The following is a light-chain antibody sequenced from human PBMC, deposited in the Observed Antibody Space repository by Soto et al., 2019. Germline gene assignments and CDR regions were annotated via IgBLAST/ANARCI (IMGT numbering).Light chain of an antibody. CDR2: GAS. CDR3: QQYCSSPYT. V-gene: IGKV3-20*01. CDR1: QSVSSSY. J-gene: IGKJ2*01. Sequence: EIVLTQSPGTLSLSPGERATLSCRASQSVSSSYLAWYQQKPGQAPRLLIYGASSRATVIQDRFSVSGSGTDFTLTISRLEPEDFAVYYCQQYCSSPYTCGQGTKLEIK.